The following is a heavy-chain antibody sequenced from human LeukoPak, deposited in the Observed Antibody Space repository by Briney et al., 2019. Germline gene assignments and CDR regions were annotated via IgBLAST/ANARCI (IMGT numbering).Heavy chain of an antibody. D-gene: IGHD6-13*01. CDR2: ISYDGSNK. Sequence: GRSLRLSCAASGFTFSSYGMHWVRQAPGKGLEWVAVISYDGSNKYYADSVKGRFTISRDNSKNTLYLQMNSLRAEVTAVYYCAKEGQQLVGYYFDYWGQGTLVTVSS. CDR1: GFTFSSYG. CDR3: AKEGQQLVGYYFDY. V-gene: IGHV3-30*18. J-gene: IGHJ4*02.